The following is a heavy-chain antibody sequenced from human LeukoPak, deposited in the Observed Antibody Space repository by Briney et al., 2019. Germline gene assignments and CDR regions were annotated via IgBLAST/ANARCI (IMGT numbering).Heavy chain of an antibody. J-gene: IGHJ4*02. CDR2: IIPIPGIA. V-gene: IGHV1-69*04. D-gene: IGHD4-23*01. CDR3: ASGTYSGNPNRDYFDY. Sequence: SVKVSCKASGGTFSSYAISWVRQAPGQGLEWMGRIIPIPGIANYAQKFQGRVTITADKSTSTACMELSSLRSEDTAVYYCASGTYSGNPNRDYFDYWGQGTLVTVSS. CDR1: GGTFSSYA.